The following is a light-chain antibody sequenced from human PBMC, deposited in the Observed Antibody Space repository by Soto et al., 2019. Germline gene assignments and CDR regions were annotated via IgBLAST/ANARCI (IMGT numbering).Light chain of an antibody. CDR3: QQYSKWPT. V-gene: IGKV3-15*01. Sequence: EIVMTQSPATLSVSPGERATLSCRASQSVSANLAWYQHKPGQAPRLLIYGASTGATGIPARFSGSGTGTDFTLTISSLQSEDFAVYYCQQYSKWPTFGRGTKVDI. CDR1: QSVSAN. CDR2: GAS. J-gene: IGKJ1*01.